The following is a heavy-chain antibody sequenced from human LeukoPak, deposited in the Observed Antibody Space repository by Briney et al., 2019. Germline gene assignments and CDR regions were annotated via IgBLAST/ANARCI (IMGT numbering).Heavy chain of an antibody. J-gene: IGHJ4*02. V-gene: IGHV4-39*01. CDR3: ASGHYDSSGYYYPFDD. D-gene: IGHD3-22*01. Sequence: SETLSLTCTVSGGSIRSSSYYWGGIRQPPGKGLEWIGSIYYSGSTYYNPSLKSRVTISVDTSKNQVSLRLSSVTAADTAVYYCASGHYDSSGYYYPFDDWGQGTLVTVSS. CDR2: IYYSGST. CDR1: GGSIRSSSYY.